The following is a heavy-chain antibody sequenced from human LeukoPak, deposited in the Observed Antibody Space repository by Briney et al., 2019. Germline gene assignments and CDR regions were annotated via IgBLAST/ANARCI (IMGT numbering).Heavy chain of an antibody. J-gene: IGHJ5*02. CDR3: TRAIDP. V-gene: IGHV1-46*01. CDR1: GYTFTGYY. Sequence: ASVKVSCKASGYTFTGYYIYWVRQAPGQGLEWMGAIFPSGGKTHYSQKFQGRLTLTRDTSTNTVYMELTGLRSDDTALYFCTRAIDPWGQGTLVTVSS. CDR2: IFPSGGKT.